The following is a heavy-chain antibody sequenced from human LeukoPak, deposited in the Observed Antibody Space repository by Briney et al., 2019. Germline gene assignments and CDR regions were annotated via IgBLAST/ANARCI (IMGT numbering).Heavy chain of an antibody. CDR1: GFTFSNYG. Sequence: GGSLRLSCAASGFTFSNYGIHWVRQAPGKGLEWVAVISYDATNKYYRDSVKGRFTISRDNSKNTLYLQMNSLRVEDTAVYYCARDQDVAAAGTWGSIDYWGQGTLVTASS. V-gene: IGHV3-30*03. J-gene: IGHJ4*02. CDR2: ISYDATNK. CDR3: ARDQDVAAAGTWGSIDY. D-gene: IGHD6-13*01.